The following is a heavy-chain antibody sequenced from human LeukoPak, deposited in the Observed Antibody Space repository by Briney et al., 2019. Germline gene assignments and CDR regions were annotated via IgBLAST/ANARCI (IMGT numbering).Heavy chain of an antibody. J-gene: IGHJ5*02. Sequence: GASVKVSCKASGGTFSSYAISWVRQAPGQGLEWMGGIIPIFGTANYAQKFQGRVTMTEDTSTDTAYMELSSLRSEDTAVYYCATEGAALGWFDPWGQGTLVTVSS. D-gene: IGHD7-27*01. V-gene: IGHV1-69*06. CDR1: GGTFSSYA. CDR2: IIPIFGTA. CDR3: ATEGAALGWFDP.